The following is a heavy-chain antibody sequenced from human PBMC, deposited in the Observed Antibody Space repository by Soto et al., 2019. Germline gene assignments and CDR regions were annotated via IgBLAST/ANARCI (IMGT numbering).Heavy chain of an antibody. D-gene: IGHD5-12*01. CDR2: INSDGSST. CDR3: ARVAGTLSGYDYYYYYMDV. Sequence: GWSLRLSCAASGFTFSSYWMHWVRQAPGKGLVWVSRINSDGSSTSYADSVKGRFTISRDNAKNTLYLQMNSLRAEDTAVYYCARVAGTLSGYDYYYYYMDVWGKGTTVTVSS. CDR1: GFTFSSYW. V-gene: IGHV3-74*01. J-gene: IGHJ6*03.